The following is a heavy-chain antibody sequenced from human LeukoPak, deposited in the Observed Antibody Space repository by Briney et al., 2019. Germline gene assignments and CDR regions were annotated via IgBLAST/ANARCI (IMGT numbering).Heavy chain of an antibody. CDR3: VIAAAGSSPPSYYFDY. V-gene: IGHV1-18*01. CDR2: ISAYNGNT. D-gene: IGHD6-13*01. Sequence: ASVKVSCKASGYTFTSYGISWVRQAPGQGLEWMGWISAYNGNTNYAQKLHGRVTMTTDTSTSTAYMELRSLRSDDTAVYYCVIAAAGSSPPSYYFDYWGQGTLVTVSS. CDR1: GYTFTSYG. J-gene: IGHJ4*02.